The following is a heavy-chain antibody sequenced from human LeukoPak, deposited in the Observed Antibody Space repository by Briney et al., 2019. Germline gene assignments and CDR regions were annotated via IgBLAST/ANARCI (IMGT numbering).Heavy chain of an antibody. D-gene: IGHD2-2*01. Sequence: PGGSLRLSRAASGFTFSSYWMHWVRQAPGKGLVWVSRINSDGTSTTYADSVKGRFTISRDNAKNTLHLQMNSLRAEDTAVYYCASWEVPAVMPQDYWGQGTLVTVSS. CDR3: ASWEVPAVMPQDY. V-gene: IGHV3-74*01. CDR2: INSDGTST. J-gene: IGHJ4*02. CDR1: GFTFSSYW.